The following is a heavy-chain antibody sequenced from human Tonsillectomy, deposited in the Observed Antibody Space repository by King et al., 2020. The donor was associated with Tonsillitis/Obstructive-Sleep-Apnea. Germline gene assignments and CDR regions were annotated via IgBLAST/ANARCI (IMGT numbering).Heavy chain of an antibody. J-gene: IGHJ6*03. Sequence: VQLQESGPGLVKPSETLSLTCTVSGGSLSTYYWSWIRQPPGKGLGWVGYIYYTGSTNYNPSLKSRVTISVEPSKNQFSLKLSSVTAADTAVYYCARGYYYYYMDVWGKGTTVTVSS. CDR2: IYYTGST. V-gene: IGHV4-59*01. CDR3: ARGYYYYYMDV. CDR1: GGSLSTYY.